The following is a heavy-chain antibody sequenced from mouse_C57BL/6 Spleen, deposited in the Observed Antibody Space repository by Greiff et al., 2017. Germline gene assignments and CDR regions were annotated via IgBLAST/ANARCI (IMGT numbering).Heavy chain of an antibody. CDR3: AREKGDY. CDR2: ISDGGSYT. Sequence: EVHLVESGGGLVKPGGSLKLSCAASGFTFSSYAMSWVRQTPEKRLEWVATISDGGSYTYYPDNVKGRFTISRDNAKNNLYLQMSHLKSEDTAMYYCAREKGDYWGQGTTLTVSS. CDR1: GFTFSSYA. J-gene: IGHJ2*01. V-gene: IGHV5-4*01.